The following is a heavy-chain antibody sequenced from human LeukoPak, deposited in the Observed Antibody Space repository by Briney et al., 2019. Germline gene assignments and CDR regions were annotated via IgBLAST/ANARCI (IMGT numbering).Heavy chain of an antibody. V-gene: IGHV3-30*18. Sequence: GGSLRLSCAASGFTFSSYGMHWVRQAPGKGLEWVAVISYDGSNKYYADSVKGRFTISRDNSKNTLHLQMNSLRAEDTAVYYCAKDRRFDYWGQGTLVTVSS. CDR3: AKDRRFDY. CDR2: ISYDGSNK. CDR1: GFTFSSYG. J-gene: IGHJ4*02.